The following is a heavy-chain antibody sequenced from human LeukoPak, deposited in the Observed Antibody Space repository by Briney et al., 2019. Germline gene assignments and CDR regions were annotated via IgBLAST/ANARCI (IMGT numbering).Heavy chain of an antibody. Sequence: GGSLTLSCAASGFTFSSYGMNWVRQAPGKGLEWVSGISGSGGTTYYADSVKGRFTISRDNSKNSLSLQVSSLRAEDTAVYYCAKTNGYYSDWGQGTLVTVSS. CDR3: AKTNGYYSD. J-gene: IGHJ4*02. V-gene: IGHV3-23*01. CDR1: GFTFSSYG. D-gene: IGHD3-22*01. CDR2: ISGSGGTT.